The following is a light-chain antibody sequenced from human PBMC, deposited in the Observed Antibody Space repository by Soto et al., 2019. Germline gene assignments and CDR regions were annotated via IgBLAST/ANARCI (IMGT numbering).Light chain of an antibody. V-gene: IGKV3-20*01. CDR1: QSVGTNS. CDR3: QQYGSSALT. CDR2: GAS. Sequence: EVVLTQSPDTLSLSPGESATLSCRASQSVGTNSLAWYQQKPGQAARPLIYGASSRATGTPDRFSGSGSGTDFTLIISRLEPEDFAVYYCQQYGSSALTFGGGTKVEIK. J-gene: IGKJ4*01.